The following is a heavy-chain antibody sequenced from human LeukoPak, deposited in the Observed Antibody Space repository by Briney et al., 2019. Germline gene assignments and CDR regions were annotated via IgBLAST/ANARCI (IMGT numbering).Heavy chain of an antibody. CDR1: GFTFSSYA. CDR3: ARDLSNAYFDY. Sequence: GGSLRLSCAASGFTFSSYAMHWVRQAPGKGLEWVAVISYDGSNKHYADSVKGRFTISRDNSKNTLYLQMNSLRAEDTAVYYCARDLSNAYFDYWGQGTLVTVSS. V-gene: IGHV3-30*04. J-gene: IGHJ4*02. CDR2: ISYDGSNK. D-gene: IGHD3-16*02.